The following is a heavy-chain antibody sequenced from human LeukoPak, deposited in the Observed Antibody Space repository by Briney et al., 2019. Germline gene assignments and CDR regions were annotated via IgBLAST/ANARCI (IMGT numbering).Heavy chain of an antibody. J-gene: IGHJ5*02. CDR3: AKQGYGYPDILLYNWFDP. Sequence: ASVKVSCKASGYTFTGYYMHWVRQAPGQGLEWMGWINPNSGGTNYAQKFQGRVTMTRDTSISTAYMELSSLRAEDTAVYYCAKQGYGYPDILLYNWFDPWGQGTLVTVSS. CDR1: GYTFTGYY. V-gene: IGHV1-2*02. CDR2: INPNSGGT. D-gene: IGHD5-18*01.